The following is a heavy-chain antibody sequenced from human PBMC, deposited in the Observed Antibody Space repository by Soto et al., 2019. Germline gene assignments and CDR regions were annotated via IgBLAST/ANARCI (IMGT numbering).Heavy chain of an antibody. D-gene: IGHD3-22*01. CDR1: GGSISSYY. CDR2: IYYSGST. J-gene: IGHJ4*02. CDR3: ARDLGDSSGYWRYFDY. Sequence: SETLSLTCTVSGGSISSYYWSWIRQPPGKGLEWIGYIYYSGSTNYNPSLKSRVTISVDTSKNQFSLKLSSVTAADTAVYYCARDLGDSSGYWRYFDYWGQGTLVTVSS. V-gene: IGHV4-59*01.